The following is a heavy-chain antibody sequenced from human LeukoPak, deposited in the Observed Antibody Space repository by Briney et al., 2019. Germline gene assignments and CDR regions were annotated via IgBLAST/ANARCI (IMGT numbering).Heavy chain of an antibody. Sequence: KSSETLSLTCTVSGGSISSYYWSWIRQPAGKGLEWIGRIYTSGSTNYNPSLKSRVTMSVDTSKNQFSLKLSSVTAADTAVYYCARARRYYDSSGYLMYYFDYWGQGTLVTVSS. CDR2: IYTSGST. CDR3: ARARRYYDSSGYLMYYFDY. V-gene: IGHV4-4*07. CDR1: GGSISSYY. D-gene: IGHD3-22*01. J-gene: IGHJ4*02.